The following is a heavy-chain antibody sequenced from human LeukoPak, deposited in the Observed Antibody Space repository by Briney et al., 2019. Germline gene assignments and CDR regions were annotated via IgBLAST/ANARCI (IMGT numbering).Heavy chain of an antibody. J-gene: IGHJ4*02. D-gene: IGHD3-10*01. CDR2: ISGSGEST. CDR1: GFSFRSYA. CDR3: VKDRQNYYGSGYYFDY. Sequence: GGSLRLSCAVSGFSFRSYAMTWVRQAPGKGLDWVASISGSGESTYCAVSVKGRFTISRDNSRSTLYLEMNSLRVEDTAVYYCVKDRQNYYGSGYYFDYWGQGTLVTVSS. V-gene: IGHV3-23*01.